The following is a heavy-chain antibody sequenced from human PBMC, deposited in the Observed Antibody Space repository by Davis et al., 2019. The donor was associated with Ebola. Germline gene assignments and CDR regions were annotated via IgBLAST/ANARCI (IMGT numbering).Heavy chain of an antibody. D-gene: IGHD2-15*01. CDR1: GFTFSSYS. CDR3: ARGEGYCSGGSCYPFDY. Sequence: GESLKISCAASGFTFSSYSMNWVRQAPGKGLEWVSSISSSSSYIYYADSVKGRFTISRDNANNSLYLQMNSLRAEDTAVYYCARGEGYCSGGSCYPFDYWGQGTLVTVSS. J-gene: IGHJ4*02. CDR2: ISSSSSYI. V-gene: IGHV3-21*01.